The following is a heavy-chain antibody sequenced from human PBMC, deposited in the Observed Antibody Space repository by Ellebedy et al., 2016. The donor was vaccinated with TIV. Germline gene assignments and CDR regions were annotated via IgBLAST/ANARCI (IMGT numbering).Heavy chain of an antibody. Sequence: GGSLRLXCAAPGFTFSSYAMSWVRQAPGKGLEWVSAISGRGDTTYSADSVKGRFTISRDNSKNTLYLQMNSLRAEDTATYYCAKDRGEITFGGVIVYWGQGTLVTVSS. D-gene: IGHD3-16*02. V-gene: IGHV3-23*01. CDR3: AKDRGEITFGGVIVY. CDR1: GFTFSSYA. J-gene: IGHJ4*02. CDR2: ISGRGDTT.